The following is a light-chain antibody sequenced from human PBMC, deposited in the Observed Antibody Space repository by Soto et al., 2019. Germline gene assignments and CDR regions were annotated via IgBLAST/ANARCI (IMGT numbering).Light chain of an antibody. J-gene: IGKJ1*01. CDR3: MQALETPRT. CDR2: LGS. Sequence: DSVMTQSPLSLPVTPGEPASISCRSSQSLLHSNGHKYLDWYLQKPGQSPHLLIYLGSNRASGVPDRFSGSGSGTDFTLKISRVEAEDVGVYYCMQALETPRTFGQGTKVEIK. CDR1: QSLLHSNGHKY. V-gene: IGKV2-28*01.